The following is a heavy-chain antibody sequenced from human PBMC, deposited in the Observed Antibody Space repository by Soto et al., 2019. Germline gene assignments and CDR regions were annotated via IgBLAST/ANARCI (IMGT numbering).Heavy chain of an antibody. CDR2: ISYDGSNK. V-gene: IGHV3-30*18. CDR1: GFTFSSYG. D-gene: IGHD3-22*01. J-gene: IGHJ4*02. CDR3: AKGRKDYYDSRMFDY. Sequence: QVQLVESGGGVVQPGRSLRLSCAASGFTFSSYGMHWVRQAPGKGLEWVAVISYDGSNKYYADSVQGRFTISRDNSKNTLYLQMNGLRAEDTAVYYCAKGRKDYYDSRMFDYWGQGTLVTVSS.